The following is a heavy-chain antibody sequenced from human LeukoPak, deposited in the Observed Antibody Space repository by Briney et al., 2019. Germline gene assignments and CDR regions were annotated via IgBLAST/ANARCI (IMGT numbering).Heavy chain of an antibody. CDR2: INSDGSST. Sequence: GGSLRLSCAASGFTLSSYWMHWVRQALGKGLVWVSRINSDGSSTSYADSVKGRFTISRDNAKNTLYLQMNSLRAEDTAVYYCARDYYYGSGSYYSYWGQGTLVTVSS. J-gene: IGHJ4*02. V-gene: IGHV3-74*01. CDR1: GFTLSSYW. CDR3: ARDYYYGSGSYYSY. D-gene: IGHD3-10*01.